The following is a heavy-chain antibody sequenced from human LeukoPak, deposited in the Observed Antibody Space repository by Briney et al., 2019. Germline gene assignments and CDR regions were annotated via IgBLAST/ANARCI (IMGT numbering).Heavy chain of an antibody. D-gene: IGHD3-10*01. CDR3: ARGPYRSNYYGSGSYYYFDY. J-gene: IGHJ4*02. Sequence: KPGGSLRLSCAASGFTFSSYWMSWVRQAPGKGLEWIGEINHSGSTNYNPSLKSRVTIPVDTSKNQFSLKLSSVTAADTAVYYCARGPYRSNYYGSGSYYYFDYWGQGTLVTVSS. CDR1: GFTFSSYW. CDR2: INHSGST. V-gene: IGHV4-34*01.